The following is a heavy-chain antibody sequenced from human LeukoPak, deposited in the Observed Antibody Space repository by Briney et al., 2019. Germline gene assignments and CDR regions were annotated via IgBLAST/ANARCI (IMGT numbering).Heavy chain of an antibody. Sequence: GGSLRLSCAASGFTFTSYAMNWVRQAPGKGLEWVSTISGSGSSTYYVDSVKGRFTISRDNSKNTLYLQMNSLSAEDTAVYYCAKGPAPYCSGGSCYSPHWYFDLWGRGTLVTVSS. CDR3: AKGPAPYCSGGSCYSPHWYFDL. D-gene: IGHD2-15*01. J-gene: IGHJ2*01. CDR2: ISGSGSST. CDR1: GFTFTSYA. V-gene: IGHV3-23*01.